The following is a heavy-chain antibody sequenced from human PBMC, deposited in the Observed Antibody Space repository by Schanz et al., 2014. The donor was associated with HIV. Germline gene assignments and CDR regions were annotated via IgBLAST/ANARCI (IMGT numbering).Heavy chain of an antibody. CDR3: AREGTAARQFYYYGMDV. J-gene: IGHJ6*02. Sequence: QVKLVQSGDEVKKPGASVKVSCKASGYTFSTYGISWVRQAPGQGLEWMGWINPNSGDTDYAQKFQGRVTMTRDTSISTAYMELSMLRSDATAVYYCAREGTAARQFYYYGMDVWGQGTTVTVSS. D-gene: IGHD6-6*01. CDR1: GYTFSTYG. V-gene: IGHV1-2*02. CDR2: INPNSGDT.